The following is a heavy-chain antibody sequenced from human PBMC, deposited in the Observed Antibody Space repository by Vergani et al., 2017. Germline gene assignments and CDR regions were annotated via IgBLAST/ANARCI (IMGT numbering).Heavy chain of an antibody. D-gene: IGHD6-13*01. J-gene: IGHJ6*02. CDR3: ARDPLYSTTWPFLLLDMDV. CDR1: GGSISSGSYY. CDR2: FYTGGGT. V-gene: IGHV4-61*02. Sequence: QVQLQESGPGLVRPSQTLSLTCTVSGGSISSGSYYWSWFRQPPGKGLGWIGRFYTGGGTSYNPSLKSRVTISVDTAKNQFSLHLSSVTAADTAVYYCARDPLYSTTWPFLLLDMDVWGQGTTVTVSS.